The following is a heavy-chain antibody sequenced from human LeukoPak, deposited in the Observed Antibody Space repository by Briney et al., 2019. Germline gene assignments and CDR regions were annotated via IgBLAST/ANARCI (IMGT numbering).Heavy chain of an antibody. V-gene: IGHV3-30*03. CDR3: ARGVRGGDWLDY. CDR1: GFTFITHG. D-gene: IGHD2-21*02. J-gene: IGHJ4*02. Sequence: GGSLRLSCAASGFTFITHGMHWVRQAPGKGLEWLAVISYDGSNKDYADSVKGRFTISRDNSKGTLYLQMNSLRAEDTAVYYCARGVRGGDWLDYWGQGTLVTVSS. CDR2: ISYDGSNK.